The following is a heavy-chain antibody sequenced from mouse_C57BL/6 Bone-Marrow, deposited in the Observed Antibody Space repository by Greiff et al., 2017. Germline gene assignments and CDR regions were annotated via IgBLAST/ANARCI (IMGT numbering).Heavy chain of an antibody. J-gene: IGHJ1*03. D-gene: IGHD2-10*01. V-gene: IGHV1-82*01. CDR3: ASSYHDV. Sequence: QVQLQESGPELVRPGASVKISCTASGYAFSSSWMNWVKQRPGKGLEWIGRIYPGDGDTNYNGKFQGKATLTADKSSSTAYMQLSSLTSEDSAVYSRASSYHDVWGTGTTVTVSS. CDR2: IYPGDGDT. CDR1: GYAFSSSW.